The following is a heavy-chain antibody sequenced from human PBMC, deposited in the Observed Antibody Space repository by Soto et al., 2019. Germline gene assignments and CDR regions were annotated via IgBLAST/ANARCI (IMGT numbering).Heavy chain of an antibody. CDR2: ISYDGTNK. CDR3: ARGDSNSWSDY. V-gene: IGHV3-30*01. CDR1: GFIFRSYA. Sequence: SGGGVVQPGRSLRLSCAASGFIFRSYAMDWVRQAPGKGLEWVAVISYDGTNKYYADSVKGRFTISRDNSKNTLSLQMNSLRAEDTAVYYCARGDSNSWSDYWGQGTLVTVSS. J-gene: IGHJ4*02. D-gene: IGHD6-13*01.